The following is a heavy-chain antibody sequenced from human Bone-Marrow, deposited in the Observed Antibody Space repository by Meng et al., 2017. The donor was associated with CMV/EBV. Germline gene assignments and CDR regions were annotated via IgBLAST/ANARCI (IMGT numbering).Heavy chain of an antibody. CDR1: GGSISSSSYY. CDR3: ARGGVVPAAILNY. D-gene: IGHD2-2*02. Sequence: SETLSLTCTVSGGSISSSSYYWGWIRQPPGKGLEWIGYIYYSGSTNYNPSLKSRVTISVDTSKNQFSLKLSSVTAADTAVYYCARGGVVPAAILNYWGQGTLVTVSS. V-gene: IGHV4-61*05. CDR2: IYYSGST. J-gene: IGHJ4*02.